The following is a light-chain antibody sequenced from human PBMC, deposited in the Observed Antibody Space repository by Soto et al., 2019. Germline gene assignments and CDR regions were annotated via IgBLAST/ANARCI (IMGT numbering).Light chain of an antibody. CDR2: DVS. V-gene: IGLV2-11*01. J-gene: IGLJ1*01. CDR1: SSDVGGYNY. Sequence: QSALTQPRSVSGSPGQSVTISCTGTSSDVGGYNYVSWYQQHPGKAPTLMIYDVSKRPSGVPDRFSGSKSGNTASLTISGRQAEDDSDYYCCSYAGSYTHYVFGTGTKLIVL. CDR3: CSYAGSYTHYV.